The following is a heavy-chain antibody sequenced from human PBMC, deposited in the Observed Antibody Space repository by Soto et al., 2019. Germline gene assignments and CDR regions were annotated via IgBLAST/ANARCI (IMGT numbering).Heavy chain of an antibody. V-gene: IGHV1-45*02. J-gene: IGHJ4*02. CDR3: ASGGAGSGPFTWELPDH. Sequence: QMQLVQSGAEVKKTGSSVTVSCKALGNTFSYRYLHWVRQAPGQALEWMGWITPFSGDFHYAQKFQERVTLTRDRSINTAYMRMSSLRSEDTAIYFCASGGAGSGPFTWELPDHWGQGTLVTVSS. CDR1: GNTFSYRY. CDR2: ITPFSGDF. D-gene: IGHD1-26*01.